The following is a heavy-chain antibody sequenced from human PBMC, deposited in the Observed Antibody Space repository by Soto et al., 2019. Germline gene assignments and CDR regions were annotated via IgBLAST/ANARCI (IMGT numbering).Heavy chain of an antibody. Sequence: TLSLTCDVSGDTISTGGYTWAWIRQPPGKALEWIGHTYHSGNPYYNPSLKSRVIISVDRSKNQFSLKLSSVTAADTAVYYCARDRSITAAGIDYWGQGTLVTVSS. CDR1: GDTISTGGYT. CDR3: ARDRSITAAGIDY. J-gene: IGHJ4*02. CDR2: TYHSGNP. V-gene: IGHV4-30-2*01. D-gene: IGHD6-13*01.